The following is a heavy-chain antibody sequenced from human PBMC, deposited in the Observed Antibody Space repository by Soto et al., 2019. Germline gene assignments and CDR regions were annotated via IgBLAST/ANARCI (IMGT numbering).Heavy chain of an antibody. V-gene: IGHV1-18*01. Sequence: QVQLVQSGAEVKTPGASVKVSCRASGYSFRTHGISWVLQAPGQGLEWMGWISTYDDKTNFPQKFQGRITMTTDTSTSTAYMELRSLRSDDTAVYVCARDLGYCNSSGCFRNWFDPWGQGTLVTVSS. CDR2: ISTYDDKT. D-gene: IGHD2-15*01. CDR3: ARDLGYCNSSGCFRNWFDP. CDR1: GYSFRTHG. J-gene: IGHJ5*02.